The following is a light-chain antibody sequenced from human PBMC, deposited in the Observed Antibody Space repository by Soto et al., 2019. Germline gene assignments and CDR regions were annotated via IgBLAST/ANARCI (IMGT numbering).Light chain of an antibody. J-gene: IGKJ5*01. CDR2: GAS. Sequence: EIVLTQSPGTLSLSPGERATLSCRASQSVSNSYLAWYQQKPGQAPRLLMYGASNRATGIPDRFSGSGSETDFTLTISRLEPEDFAVYYCQQYGTTRITSGQGTRLEIK. CDR1: QSVSNSY. V-gene: IGKV3-20*01. CDR3: QQYGTTRIT.